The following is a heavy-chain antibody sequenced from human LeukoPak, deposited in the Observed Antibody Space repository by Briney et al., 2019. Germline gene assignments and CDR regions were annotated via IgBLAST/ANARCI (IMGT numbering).Heavy chain of an antibody. CDR3: AKKHAFDI. J-gene: IGHJ3*02. CDR2: ISWNSGSI. Sequence: PGGSLRLSCAASGFTFDDYAMHWVRQAPGKGVEWVSGISWNSGSIGYADSVKGRFTISRDNAKNSLYLQMNSLRAEDTAVYYCAKKHAFDIWGQGTMVTVSS. V-gene: IGHV3-9*01. CDR1: GFTFDDYA.